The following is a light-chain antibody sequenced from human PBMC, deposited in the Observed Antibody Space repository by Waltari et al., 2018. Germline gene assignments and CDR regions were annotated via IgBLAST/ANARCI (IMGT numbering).Light chain of an antibody. Sequence: DIVMTQSPDPLAVSLGERATINCKSSQSVLSSFDNKYYLAWYQQRPGHPPKLLIYWASTRESGVPDRFSGSGSGTDFTLTISSLQAEDVAVYYCQQYYSTIYTFGQGTKLEI. CDR1: QSVLSSFDNKYY. J-gene: IGKJ2*01. CDR2: WAS. V-gene: IGKV4-1*01. CDR3: QQYYSTIYT.